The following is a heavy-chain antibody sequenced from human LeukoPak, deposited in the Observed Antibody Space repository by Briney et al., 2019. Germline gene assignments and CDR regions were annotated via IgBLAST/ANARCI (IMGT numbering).Heavy chain of an antibody. J-gene: IGHJ3*02. CDR2: INPNSGGT. V-gene: IGHV1-2*04. Sequence: ASVKVSCKASGYTFTGYYMHWVRQAPGQGLEWMGWINPNSGGTNYAQKFQGWVTMTSDTSISTAYMELSRLRSDDTAVYYRARRAPVGATMKNAFDIWGQGTMVTVSS. D-gene: IGHD5-12*01. CDR1: GYTFTGYY. CDR3: ARRAPVGATMKNAFDI.